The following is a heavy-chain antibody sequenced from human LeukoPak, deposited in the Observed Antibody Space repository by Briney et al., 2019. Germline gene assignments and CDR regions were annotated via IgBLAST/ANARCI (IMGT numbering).Heavy chain of an antibody. CDR2: IHSTSSPI. Sequence: GGSLRLSCAASGFTFSSFSMTWVRQAPGKGLEWISYIHSTSSPIYYADSVKGRFTVSRDNAKNSLYLQMNSLRAEDTAVYYCGSGGNAGSWFNYWGQGTLVTVSS. CDR1: GFTFSSFS. CDR3: GSGGNAGSWFNY. J-gene: IGHJ4*02. D-gene: IGHD6-13*01. V-gene: IGHV3-48*01.